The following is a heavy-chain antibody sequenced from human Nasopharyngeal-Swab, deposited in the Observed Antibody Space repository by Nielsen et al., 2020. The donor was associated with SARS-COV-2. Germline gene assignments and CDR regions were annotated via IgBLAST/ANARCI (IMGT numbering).Heavy chain of an antibody. D-gene: IGHD1-1*01. CDR1: GGSISSGGYS. J-gene: IGHJ6*03. Sequence: SGTLSLTCAVSGGSISSGGYSWSWIRQPPGKGLEWIGYIYHSGSTYYNPSLKSRVTISVDTSNNQFSLKLTSVTAADTAVYYCGRHGAGTGGNRVYYYYYVNVWGKGTTVTVSS. V-gene: IGHV4-30-2*01. CDR3: GRHGAGTGGNRVYYYYYVNV. CDR2: IYHSGST.